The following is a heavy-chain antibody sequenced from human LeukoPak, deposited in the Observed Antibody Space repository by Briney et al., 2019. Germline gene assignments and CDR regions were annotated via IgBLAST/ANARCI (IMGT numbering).Heavy chain of an antibody. CDR1: GFTFSSYG. D-gene: IGHD6-13*01. CDR3: ARGLAAAGTRGPY. V-gene: IGHV3-30*02. CDR2: IRYDGSNK. J-gene: IGHJ4*02. Sequence: GGSLRLSCAASGFTFSSYGMHWVRQAPCKGLEWVAFIRYDGSNKYYADSLKGRFTISRDNAKNSLYLQMNSLRADDTAVYYCARGLAAAGTRGPYWGQGTLVTVSS.